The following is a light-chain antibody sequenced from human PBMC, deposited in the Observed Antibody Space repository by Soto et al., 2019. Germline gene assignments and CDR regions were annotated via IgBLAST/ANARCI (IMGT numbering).Light chain of an antibody. Sequence: QSALTQPPSASGSPGQSVTISCSGTSSDVGGYNYVSWYQQHPGKAPKLIIFEVSERPSGVPDRFSGSKSGNTASLTVSGLQADDEADYYCSSYAGTKPVVFGGGTKPTVL. V-gene: IGLV2-8*01. J-gene: IGLJ2*01. CDR3: SSYAGTKPVV. CDR2: EVS. CDR1: SSDVGGYNY.